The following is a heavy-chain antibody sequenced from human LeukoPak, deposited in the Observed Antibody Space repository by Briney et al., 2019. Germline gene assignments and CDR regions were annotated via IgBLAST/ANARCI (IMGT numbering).Heavy chain of an antibody. CDR2: IYYSGST. CDR1: GGSISNTGYY. J-gene: IGHJ4*02. V-gene: IGHV4-39*01. D-gene: IGHD4-23*01. CDR3: ASNSGWAVRPYYFDY. Sequence: LETLSLTCTVSGGSISNTGYYWGWIRQPPGKGLEWIGSIYYSGSTYYNPSLKSRVTISVDTSKNQFSLRLNSVTAAGTAVYYCASNSGWAVRPYYFDYWGQGTLVTVSS.